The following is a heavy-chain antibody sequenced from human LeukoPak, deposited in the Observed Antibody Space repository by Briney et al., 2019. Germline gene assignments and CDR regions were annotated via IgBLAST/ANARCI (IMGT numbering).Heavy chain of an antibody. CDR1: GGTFSSYA. Sequence: ASVKVSCKASGGTFSSYAISWVRQAPGQELEWMGRIIPIFGTANYAQKFQGRVTITADKSTSTAYMELSSLRSEDTAVYYCARDRGSSDYYPPAPKYGMDVWGQGTTVTVSS. CDR2: IIPIFGTA. J-gene: IGHJ6*02. D-gene: IGHD3-22*01. CDR3: ARDRGSSDYYPPAPKYGMDV. V-gene: IGHV1-69*06.